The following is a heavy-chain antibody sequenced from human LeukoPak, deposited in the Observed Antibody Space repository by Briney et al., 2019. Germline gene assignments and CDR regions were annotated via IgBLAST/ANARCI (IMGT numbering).Heavy chain of an antibody. Sequence: PGGSLRLSCAASGFTFSTYNMHWVRQAPGKGLEWVAFINFDETDKHCADSVKGRFTISRDNSKNTLYLQMNSLRPEDTAVYYCAKDRTYHFDYWGQGTLVTVSS. V-gene: IGHV3-30*02. CDR3: AKDRTYHFDY. CDR1: GFTFSTYN. J-gene: IGHJ4*02. D-gene: IGHD1-7*01. CDR2: INFDETDK.